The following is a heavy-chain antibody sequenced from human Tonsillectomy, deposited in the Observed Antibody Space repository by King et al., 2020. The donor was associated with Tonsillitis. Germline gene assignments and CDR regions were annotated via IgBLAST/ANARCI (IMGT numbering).Heavy chain of an antibody. Sequence: VQLVESGGGVVQPGRSLRLSCAASGFTFSSYAMHWVRQAPGKGLEWVAVISYDGSNKYYPDSVKGRFTISRDNSKNTLYLQMNSLRAEDTAVYYCARDDEDIVVVPAAIGAFDIWGQGTMVTVSS. V-gene: IGHV3-30*01. D-gene: IGHD2-2*01. J-gene: IGHJ3*02. CDR2: ISYDGSNK. CDR1: GFTFSSYA. CDR3: ARDDEDIVVVPAAIGAFDI.